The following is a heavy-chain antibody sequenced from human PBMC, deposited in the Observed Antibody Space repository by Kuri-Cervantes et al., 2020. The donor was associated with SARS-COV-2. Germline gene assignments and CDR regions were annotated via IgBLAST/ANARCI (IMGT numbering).Heavy chain of an antibody. CDR1: GYTFTSYG. Sequence: ASVKVSCKASGYTFTSYGISWVRQAPGQGLEWMGWINPNSGGTNYAQKFQGRVTMTRDTSISTAYMELSRLRSDDTAVYYCARQNWVEWLLSDDAFDIWGQGTMVTVSS. J-gene: IGHJ3*02. D-gene: IGHD3-3*01. CDR3: ARQNWVEWLLSDDAFDI. CDR2: INPNSGGT. V-gene: IGHV1-2*02.